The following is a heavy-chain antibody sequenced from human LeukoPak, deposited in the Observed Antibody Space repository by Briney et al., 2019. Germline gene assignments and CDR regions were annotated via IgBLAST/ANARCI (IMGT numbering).Heavy chain of an antibody. CDR1: GGSISSGGHY. D-gene: IGHD3-10*01. J-gene: IGHJ3*02. Sequence: PSETLSLTCTVSGGSISSGGHYWSWIRQHPGKGLEWIGYIYYSGSTYYNPSLKSRVTISVDTSKNQFSLKLSSVTAADTAVYYCARDREGGSGSYSYAFDIWGQGTMVTVSS. V-gene: IGHV4-31*03. CDR3: ARDREGGSGSYSYAFDI. CDR2: IYYSGST.